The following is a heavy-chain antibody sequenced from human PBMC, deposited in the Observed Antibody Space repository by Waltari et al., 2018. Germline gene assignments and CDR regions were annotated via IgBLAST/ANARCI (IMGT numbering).Heavy chain of an antibody. Sequence: QVQLVQSGAEVKKPGASVKVSCKASGYTFTSYDINWVRQAPGQGLEWLGIINPVGGGTSYAQRFQGRVTMTRDTSTSTVYMELSSLRSEDTAVYYCARDANGYRGAKFDYWGQGTPVTVSS. CDR1: GYTFTSYD. J-gene: IGHJ4*02. D-gene: IGHD2-8*01. CDR3: ARDANGYRGAKFDY. CDR2: INPVGGGT. V-gene: IGHV1-46*01.